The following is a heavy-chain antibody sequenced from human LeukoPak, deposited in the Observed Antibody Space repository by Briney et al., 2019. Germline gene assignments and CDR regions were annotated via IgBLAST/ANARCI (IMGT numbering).Heavy chain of an antibody. CDR3: ARTWFGEFDLVDY. CDR2: INPNSGGT. J-gene: IGHJ4*02. D-gene: IGHD3-10*01. CDR1: GYTFTGYY. V-gene: IGHV1-2*02. Sequence: ASVKVSCKASGYTFTGYYMHWVRQAPGQGLEWMGWINPNSGGTNYAQKFQGRVTMTRDTSISTAYMELSRLRADDTAVYYCARTWFGEFDLVDYWGQGTLVTDSS.